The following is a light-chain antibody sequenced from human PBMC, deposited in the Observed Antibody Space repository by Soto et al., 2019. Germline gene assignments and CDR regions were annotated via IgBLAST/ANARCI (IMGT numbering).Light chain of an antibody. V-gene: IGLV2-23*01. Sequence: QSVLTQPPSVSGSPGRSITISCTGTSSDVGSYNLVSWYQQHPGKAPKLMIYEGSKRPSGVSNRFSGSKSGNTASLTISGLQAEDEADYDCCSYAGSSTNYVFGTGTKLTVL. CDR1: SSDVGSYNL. J-gene: IGLJ1*01. CDR2: EGS. CDR3: CSYAGSSTNYV.